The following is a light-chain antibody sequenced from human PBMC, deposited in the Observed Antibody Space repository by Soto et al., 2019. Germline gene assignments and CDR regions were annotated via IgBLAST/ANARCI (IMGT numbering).Light chain of an antibody. V-gene: IGLV2-14*01. CDR1: SGDIGTYNY. CDR2: EVS. J-gene: IGLJ2*01. Sequence: QPVLTQPDSVSASPGQSVTLSCTGSSGDIGTYNYVSWYVQRPGRAPNLLIYEVSHRSSGVSDRFAGSKSANTASLTISGLQAEDEADYYCTSYTSGSLPVIFGGGTKLTVL. CDR3: TSYTSGSLPVI.